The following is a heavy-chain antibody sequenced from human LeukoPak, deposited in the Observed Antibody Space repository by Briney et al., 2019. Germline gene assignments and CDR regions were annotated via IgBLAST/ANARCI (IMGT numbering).Heavy chain of an antibody. CDR1: GLTFSHYG. CDR3: AKDAQRGFDYSNSLQN. V-gene: IGHV3-33*06. D-gene: IGHD4-11*01. Sequence: GGSLRLSCAASGLTFSHYGMHWVRQTPGAGLEWVAGIWSDGSDKYYAKSVKGRFTISRDNSKNSLFLQMNSLRAEDTAVYYCAKDAQRGFDYSNSLQNWGQGILVTVSS. J-gene: IGHJ1*01. CDR2: IWSDGSDK.